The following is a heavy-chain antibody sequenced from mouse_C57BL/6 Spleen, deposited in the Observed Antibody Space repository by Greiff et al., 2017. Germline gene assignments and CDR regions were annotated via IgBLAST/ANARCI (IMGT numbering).Heavy chain of an antibody. CDR2: IWSGGST. CDR1: GFSLTSYG. J-gene: IGHJ2*01. Sequence: QVQLKQSGPGLVQPSQSLSITCTVSGFSLTSYGVHWVRQSPGQGLEWLGVIWSGGSTDYNAAFISRLSISKDHSKSQVFFNMNSLQADDTSIYYGARNYYGSSYFDYWGQGTTLTVSS. D-gene: IGHD1-1*01. V-gene: IGHV2-2*01. CDR3: ARNYYGSSYFDY.